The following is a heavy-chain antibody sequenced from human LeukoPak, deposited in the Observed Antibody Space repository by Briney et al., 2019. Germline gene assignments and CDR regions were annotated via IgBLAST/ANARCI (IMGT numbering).Heavy chain of an antibody. D-gene: IGHD3-22*01. CDR2: IYTSGST. CDR3: ARHRAGGYYDIQR. Sequence: SETLSLTCTVSGGSISSYYWSWIRQPPGKGLEWIGYIYTSGSTNYNPSLKSRVTISVDTSKNQFSLTLSSVTAADTAVYYCARHRAGGYYDIQRWGQGTLVTVSS. V-gene: IGHV4-4*09. CDR1: GGSISSYY. J-gene: IGHJ1*01.